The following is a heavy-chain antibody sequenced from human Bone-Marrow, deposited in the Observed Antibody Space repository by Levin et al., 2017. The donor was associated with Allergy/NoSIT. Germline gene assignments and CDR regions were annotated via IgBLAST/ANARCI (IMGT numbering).Heavy chain of an antibody. V-gene: IGHV1-2*02. CDR2: INPNTGAK. D-gene: IGHD3-10*01. Sequence: GESLKISCKASRYTFTDFSVHWVRQAPGQGFEWMGWINPNTGAKNYAQKYQGRVTVSTDMSINTAYMELTSLTSDDTAVYFCTKPPRGGSGSYYPSWGLGTLVTVSS. CDR1: RYTFTDFS. CDR3: TKPPRGGSGSYYPS. J-gene: IGHJ4*02.